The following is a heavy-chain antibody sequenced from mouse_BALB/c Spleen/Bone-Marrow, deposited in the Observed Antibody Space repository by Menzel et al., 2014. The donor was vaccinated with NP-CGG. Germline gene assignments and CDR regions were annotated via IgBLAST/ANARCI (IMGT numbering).Heavy chain of an antibody. CDR3: ASLDDYIY. J-gene: IGHJ3*01. V-gene: IGHV14-3*02. D-gene: IGHD2-4*01. Sequence: VQLQQSGAKLVKPGASVKLSCTASGFNIKDTYMHWVKQRPEQGLEWIGRIDPANGNTKYDPKFQGKATITADTSSNTAYLQLSSLTSEDTAVYYCASLDDYIYWGQGTLVTVSA. CDR1: GFNIKDTY. CDR2: IDPANGNT.